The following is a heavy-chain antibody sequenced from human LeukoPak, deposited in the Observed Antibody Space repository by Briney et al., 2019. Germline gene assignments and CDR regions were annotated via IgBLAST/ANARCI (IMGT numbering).Heavy chain of an antibody. J-gene: IGHJ4*02. Sequence: GGSLRLSCAASGFTFSTYAMHWVRQAPGKGLEWVAVILYDGSKKYYADSVKSRFTISRDSSKNTLYLQMNSLRAEDTAVDYCTREPPPDCKSTGCRGRTFDYWGQGALVTVSS. CDR1: GFTFSTYA. CDR2: ILYDGSKK. CDR3: TREPPPDCKSTGCRGRTFDY. D-gene: IGHD2-2*01. V-gene: IGHV3-30-3*01.